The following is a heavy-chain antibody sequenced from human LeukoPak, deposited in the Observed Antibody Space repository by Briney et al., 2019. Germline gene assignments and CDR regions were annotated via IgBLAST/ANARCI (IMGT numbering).Heavy chain of an antibody. J-gene: IGHJ4*02. CDR3: ARGTSGLPDDY. Sequence: SETLSLTCPVSGDSISSYYWSWIRQPPGKGLEWLGYIYYTGTTNYNPSLKSRVTMSVDTSKNHFSLKLKSVTAADTAVYFCARGTSGLPDDYWDQGTLVTVSS. D-gene: IGHD2-21*01. CDR2: IYYTGTT. V-gene: IGHV4-59*01. CDR1: GDSISSYY.